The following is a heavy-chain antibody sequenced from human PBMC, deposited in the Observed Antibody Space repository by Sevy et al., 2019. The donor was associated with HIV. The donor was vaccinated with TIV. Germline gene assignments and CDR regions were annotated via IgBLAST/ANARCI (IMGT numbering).Heavy chain of an antibody. J-gene: IGHJ6*02. V-gene: IGHV3-30*18. Sequence: GGSLRLSCAASGLTLSSCGMHWVRQAPGKGLEWVAVISYDGSNKYYAESVKGRFTISRDTSKNTLYLQMNSLRAEDTAVYYCAKDFTGFYGMDVWGQGTTVTVSS. CDR1: GLTLSSCG. D-gene: IGHD3-9*01. CDR2: ISYDGSNK. CDR3: AKDFTGFYGMDV.